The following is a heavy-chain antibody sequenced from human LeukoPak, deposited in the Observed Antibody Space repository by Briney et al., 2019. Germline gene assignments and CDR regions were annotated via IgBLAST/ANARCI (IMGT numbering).Heavy chain of an antibody. J-gene: IGHJ4*02. CDR3: ATEGGSSNWYYFDY. CDR1: GGSIRTYY. CDR2: LYSSGTT. V-gene: IGHV4-59*13. D-gene: IGHD6-13*01. Sequence: PSETLSLTCTVSGGSIRTYYWRWIRQPPGKGREWIGCLYSSGTTNYNPSLKRRVTMSVDTTKTQFSLKLSSVTAADTAVYYCATEGGSSNWYYFDYWGQGTPVTVSS.